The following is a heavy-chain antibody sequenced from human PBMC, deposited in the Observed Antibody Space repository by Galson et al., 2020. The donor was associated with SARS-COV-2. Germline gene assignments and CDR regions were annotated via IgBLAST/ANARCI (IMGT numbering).Heavy chain of an antibody. J-gene: IGHJ3*02. CDR1: GFTFSSYE. Sequence: GGSLRLSCAASGFTFSSYEMNWVRQAPGKGLEWVSYISSSGRNIYYADSVKGRFTISRDNGKNSLYLQMDSLRAEDTALYYCAREDSSDVFCIWCQGTMVTGSS. CDR3: AREDSSDVFCI. CDR2: ISSSGRNI. V-gene: IGHV3-48*03. D-gene: IGHD2-21*01.